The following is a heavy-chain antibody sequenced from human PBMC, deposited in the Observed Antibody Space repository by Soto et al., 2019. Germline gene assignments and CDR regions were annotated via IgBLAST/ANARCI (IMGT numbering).Heavy chain of an antibody. CDR3: VRDYDYDSSRNDAFDI. CDR1: GGSISSGGYY. CDR2: IYSSGST. D-gene: IGHD3-22*01. Sequence: QVQLQESGPGLVKPSQTLSLTCTVSGGSISSGGYYWSWIRHQPGKGLEWIGYIYSSGSTYYNPSLRSRVTISADTSKNQFSLKLSSVTAADTAVYYCVRDYDYDSSRNDAFDIWGQGTMVTVSS. V-gene: IGHV4-31*03. J-gene: IGHJ3*02.